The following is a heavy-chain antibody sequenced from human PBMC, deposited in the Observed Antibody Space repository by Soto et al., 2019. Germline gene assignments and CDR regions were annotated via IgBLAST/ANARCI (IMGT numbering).Heavy chain of an antibody. V-gene: IGHV4-31*03. J-gene: IGHJ6*02. CDR3: ARGSSIAGLYYGMDV. D-gene: IGHD6-6*01. CDR2: NYYSGIT. CDR1: GGSISSGGYY. Sequence: QVQLQESGPGLVKPSQTLSLTCTVSGGSISSGGYYWTWIRQHPGKGLECIGYNYYSGITYYNPSLKSRVTISLDTSNNQFSLRLSSVTAADTAVYYCARGSSIAGLYYGMDVWGQGTTVTVSS.